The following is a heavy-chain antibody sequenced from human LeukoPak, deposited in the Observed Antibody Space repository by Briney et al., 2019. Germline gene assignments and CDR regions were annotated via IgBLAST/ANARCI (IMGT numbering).Heavy chain of an antibody. CDR3: AREMNYYYYDY. J-gene: IGHJ4*02. D-gene: IGHD3-10*01. V-gene: IGHV3-48*02. Sequence: GVSLRLSCAASGFTFTTYTMSWVRQALGKGLEWVSYITGDNKIIEYADSVKGRFTISRDNARNSLYLQMNSLRDEDTAVYYCAREMNYYYYDYWGQGTLVTVSS. CDR2: ITGDNKII. CDR1: GFTFTTYT.